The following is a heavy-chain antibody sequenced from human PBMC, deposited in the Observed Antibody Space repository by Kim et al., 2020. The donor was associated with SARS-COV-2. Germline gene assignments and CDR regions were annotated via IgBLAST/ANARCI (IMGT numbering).Heavy chain of an antibody. CDR3: ARDRISYSGSYYFDY. CDR1: GGTFSSYA. J-gene: IGHJ4*02. CDR2: IIPIFGTA. Sequence: SVKVSCKASGGTFSSYAISWVRQAPGQGLEWMGGIIPIFGTANYAQKFQGRVTITADESTSTAYMELSSLRSEDTAVYYCARDRISYSGSYYFDYWGQGTLVTVSS. V-gene: IGHV1-69*13. D-gene: IGHD1-26*01.